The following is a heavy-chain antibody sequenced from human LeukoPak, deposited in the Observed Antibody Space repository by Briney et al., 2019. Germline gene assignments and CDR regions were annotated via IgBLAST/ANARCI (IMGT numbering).Heavy chain of an antibody. CDR3: ARRLGRKFGERFYYYHYMDV. Sequence: SETLSLTCAVYGGSFSGYYWSWIRQPPGKGLEWIGEMNHSGSTNYNPSLKSRVTISVDTSKNQFSLKLSSVTAADTAVYYCARRLGRKFGERFYYYHYMDVWGKGTTVTISS. D-gene: IGHD3-10*01. CDR1: GGSFSGYY. CDR2: MNHSGST. J-gene: IGHJ6*03. V-gene: IGHV4-34*01.